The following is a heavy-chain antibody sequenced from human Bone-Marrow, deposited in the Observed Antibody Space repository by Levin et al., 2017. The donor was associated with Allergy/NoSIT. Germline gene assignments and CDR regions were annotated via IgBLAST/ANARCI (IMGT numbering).Heavy chain of an antibody. Sequence: GESLKISCKAAGYTFTDYYIHWVRQAPGQGLEWMGWVNCNTRNTHYAQKFQGRVTMTRDTSITTAYIELSSLRSDDTALYYCARNDYGDYVHNFDYWGQGTLVTVSS. D-gene: IGHD4-17*01. CDR3: ARNDYGDYVHNFDY. CDR1: GYTFTDYY. J-gene: IGHJ4*02. V-gene: IGHV1-2*02. CDR2: VNCNTRNT.